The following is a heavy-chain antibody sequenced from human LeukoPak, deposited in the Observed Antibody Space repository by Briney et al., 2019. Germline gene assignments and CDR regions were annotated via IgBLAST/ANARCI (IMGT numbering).Heavy chain of an antibody. CDR2: IRSKAYGGTT. V-gene: IGHV3-49*04. J-gene: IGHJ4*02. D-gene: IGHD3-22*01. CDR1: GFTFKKYA. Sequence: GGSLRLSCSASGFTFKKYAMHWVRQAPGKGMEWVGFIRSKAYGGTTEYAASVKGRFTISRDDSKSIAYLQMNSLKTEDTAVYYCTRDRERYSDSSGYYNYWGQGTPVTVSS. CDR3: TRDRERYSDSSGYYNY.